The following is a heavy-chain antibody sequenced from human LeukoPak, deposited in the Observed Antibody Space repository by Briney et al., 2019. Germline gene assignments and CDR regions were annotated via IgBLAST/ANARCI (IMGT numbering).Heavy chain of an antibody. V-gene: IGHV3-53*01. D-gene: IGHD6-19*01. CDR3: AKVRSSGWYYFDY. Sequence: PGGSLRLSCAASGFTFSSNYMSWVRQAPGKGLEWVSVIYSGGSTYYADSVKGRFTISRDNSKNTLYLQMNSLRAEDTAVYYCAKVRSSGWYYFDYWGQGTLVTVSS. CDR2: IYSGGST. CDR1: GFTFSSNY. J-gene: IGHJ4*02.